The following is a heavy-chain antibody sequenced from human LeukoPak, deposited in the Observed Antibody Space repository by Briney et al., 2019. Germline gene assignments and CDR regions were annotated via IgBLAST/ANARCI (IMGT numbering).Heavy chain of an antibody. Sequence: SETLSLTCTVSGGSISSGDYYWSWIRQPPGKGLEWIGYIYYSGSTYYNPSLKSRVTISVDTSKNQFSLKLSSVTAADTAVYYCARGGYCSSTSCHYYYYGMDAWGKGTTVTVSS. CDR3: ARGGYCSSTSCHYYYYGMDA. D-gene: IGHD2-2*01. J-gene: IGHJ6*04. V-gene: IGHV4-30-4*01. CDR2: IYYSGST. CDR1: GGSISSGDYY.